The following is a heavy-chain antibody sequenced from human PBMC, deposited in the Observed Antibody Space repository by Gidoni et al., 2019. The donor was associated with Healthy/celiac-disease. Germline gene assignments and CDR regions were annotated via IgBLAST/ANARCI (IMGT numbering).Heavy chain of an antibody. J-gene: IGHJ4*02. CDR2: ISSSSSYI. D-gene: IGHD6-6*01. CDR1: GFTFSSYS. CDR3: ARDNMRGIAARAPGLDY. Sequence: EVQLVESGGGLVKPGGSLILSCAASGFTFSSYSMNWVRQAPGKGLEWVSSISSSSSYIYYADSVKGRFTISRDNAKNSLYLQMNSLRAEDTAVYYCARDNMRGIAARAPGLDYWGQGTLVTVSS. V-gene: IGHV3-21*01.